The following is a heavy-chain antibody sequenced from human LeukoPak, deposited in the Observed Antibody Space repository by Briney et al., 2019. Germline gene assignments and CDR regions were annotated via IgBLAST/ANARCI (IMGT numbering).Heavy chain of an antibody. CDR2: IKQDGSEK. D-gene: IGHD3-10*01. CDR3: ARVITMVRGVIREFDY. CDR1: GFTFSSYW. Sequence: PGGSLRLSCAASGFTFSSYWMSWVRQAPGKGLEWGANIKQDGSEKYYVDSVKGRFTISRDNAKNSLYLQMNSLRAEDTAVYYCARVITMVRGVIREFDYWGQGTLVTVSS. J-gene: IGHJ4*02. V-gene: IGHV3-7*04.